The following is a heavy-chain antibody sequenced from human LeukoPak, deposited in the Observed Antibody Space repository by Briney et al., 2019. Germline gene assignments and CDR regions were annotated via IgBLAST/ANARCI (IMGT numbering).Heavy chain of an antibody. Sequence: EASVKVPCKASGYTFTSYYMHWVRQAPGQGLEWMGIINPSGGITTYAQKFQGRVTMTRDTSTSTVYMELSSLRSEDTAIYYCARGSDSSGQYNWFDPWGQGTLVTVSS. CDR2: INPSGGIT. D-gene: IGHD3-22*01. V-gene: IGHV1-46*01. CDR1: GYTFTSYY. J-gene: IGHJ5*02. CDR3: ARGSDSSGQYNWFDP.